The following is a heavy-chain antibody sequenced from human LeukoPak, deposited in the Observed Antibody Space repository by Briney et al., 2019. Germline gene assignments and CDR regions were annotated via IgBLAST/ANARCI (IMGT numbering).Heavy chain of an antibody. CDR1: GDSISSYY. D-gene: IGHD1-26*01. CDR3: ARHQMGANTFDF. CDR2: ISYSGST. J-gene: IGHJ4*02. V-gene: IGHV4-59*08. Sequence: PSETLSLTCTVSGDSISSYYWSWIRQPPGKGLEWIGYISYSGSTNYNPSLTSRVTMSVDSSMNQFSLKVSSVTAADTAVYYCARHQMGANTFDFWGQGTQVTVSS.